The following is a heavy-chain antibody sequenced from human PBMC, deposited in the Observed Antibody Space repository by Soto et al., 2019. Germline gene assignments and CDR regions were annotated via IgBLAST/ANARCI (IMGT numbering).Heavy chain of an antibody. J-gene: IGHJ6*03. CDR3: ARGLDYDFWSGYPPAQYYYMDV. Sequence: ASVKVSCKASGYTFTSYDINWVRQATGQGLEWMGWMNPNSGNTGYAQKFQGRVTMTRNTSISTAYMELSSLRSEDTAVYYCARGLDYDFWSGYPPAQYYYMDVWGKGTTVTVSS. D-gene: IGHD3-3*01. CDR1: GYTFTSYD. CDR2: MNPNSGNT. V-gene: IGHV1-8*01.